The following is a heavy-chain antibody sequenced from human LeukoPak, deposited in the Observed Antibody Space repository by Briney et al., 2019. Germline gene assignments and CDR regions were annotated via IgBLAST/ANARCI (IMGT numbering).Heavy chain of an antibody. Sequence: GESLKISCKGSGYSINNYWIGWVRQMPGKGLEWMGIIYPADSDIRYSPSFQGQVTISADKSISTAYLQWSSLKASDTAIYYCARQEYCSGGSCYTWFDPWGQGTLVIISS. CDR2: IYPADSDI. CDR3: ARQEYCSGGSCYTWFDP. J-gene: IGHJ5*02. V-gene: IGHV5-51*01. D-gene: IGHD2-15*01. CDR1: GYSINNYW.